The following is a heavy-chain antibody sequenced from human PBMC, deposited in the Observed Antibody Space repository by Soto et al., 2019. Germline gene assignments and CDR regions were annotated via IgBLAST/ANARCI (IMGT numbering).Heavy chain of an antibody. CDR2: IFYTGST. CDR3: VRDNGGNSEFAY. Sequence: SETLSLTCIVSGGSIRGSYYWNWIRQSPGKGLEWIGYIFYTGSTYYNPSLKSRLTISVDTSKNQFSLHLSSVTAADTAVYYCVRDNGGNSEFAYRGPGTLVTVSS. CDR1: GGSIRGSYY. J-gene: IGHJ4*02. D-gene: IGHD2-21*02. V-gene: IGHV4-30-4*01.